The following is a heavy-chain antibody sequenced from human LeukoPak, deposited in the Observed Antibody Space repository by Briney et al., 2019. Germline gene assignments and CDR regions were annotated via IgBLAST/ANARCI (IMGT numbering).Heavy chain of an antibody. V-gene: IGHV4-59*11. CDR2: IYYSGST. CDR1: GGSISSHY. Sequence: SETLSLTCTVSGGSISSHYWSWIRQPPGKGLEWIGYIYYSGSTNYNPSLKSRVTISVDTSKNQFSLKLSSVTAADTAVYYCARAEEDGYSPFDYWGQGTLVTVSS. CDR3: ARAEEDGYSPFDY. D-gene: IGHD5-24*01. J-gene: IGHJ4*02.